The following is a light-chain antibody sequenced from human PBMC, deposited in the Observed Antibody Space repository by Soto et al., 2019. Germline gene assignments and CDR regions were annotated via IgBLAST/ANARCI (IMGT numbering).Light chain of an antibody. Sequence: QSALTQPPSASGSPGQSVTFSCTGTSSDIGDYNYVSWYQQHPGKAPKLMIYEVTKRPSGVPDRFSGSKSGNTASLTVSGLQADDEADYYCCSYAGRSTFVIFGGGTKVTVL. CDR3: CSYAGRSTFVI. CDR1: SSDIGDYNY. V-gene: IGLV2-8*01. CDR2: EVT. J-gene: IGLJ2*01.